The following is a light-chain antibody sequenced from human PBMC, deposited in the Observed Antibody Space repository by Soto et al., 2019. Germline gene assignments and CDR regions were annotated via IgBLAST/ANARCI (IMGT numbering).Light chain of an antibody. J-gene: IGKJ1*01. CDR1: QSITTN. CDR3: KQTHNSYRT. Sequence: EIVMTQSPATLSVSPGERATLSCRASQSITTNLAWYKQKFGQAPRLLVYGASTAAAAFPGRFSGSGSGTDFTFIISSLLFEDVALYSSKQTHNSYRTFG. V-gene: IGKV3-15*01. CDR2: GAS.